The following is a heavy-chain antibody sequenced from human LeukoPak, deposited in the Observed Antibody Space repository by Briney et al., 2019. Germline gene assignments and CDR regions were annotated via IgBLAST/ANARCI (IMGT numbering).Heavy chain of an antibody. V-gene: IGHV4-59*01. D-gene: IGHD3-10*01. Sequence: SETLSLTCTVSRGSISTYYWSWIRQPPGKGLEWIGYIYYTGSTNYNPSLKSRVTISVDTSKNQFPLKLNSVTAADTAVYYCTKVGEGIHFDYWGQGTLVTVSS. CDR2: IYYTGST. CDR3: TKVGEGIHFDY. CDR1: RGSISTYY. J-gene: IGHJ4*02.